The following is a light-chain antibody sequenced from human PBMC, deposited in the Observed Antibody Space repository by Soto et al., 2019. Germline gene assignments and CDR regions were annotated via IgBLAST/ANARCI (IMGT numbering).Light chain of an antibody. Sequence: DSPITQCASPLSASVGYRFTITCLASQTISTYLNWYQQKPGKAPKLLIYGASSLQSGVPSRFSGSGSGTDFTLTISSLQPEDFGTYYSQQSFSTPRTFGQGTRLEIK. J-gene: IGKJ5*01. CDR1: QTISTY. V-gene: IGKV1-39*01. CDR3: QQSFSTPRT. CDR2: GAS.